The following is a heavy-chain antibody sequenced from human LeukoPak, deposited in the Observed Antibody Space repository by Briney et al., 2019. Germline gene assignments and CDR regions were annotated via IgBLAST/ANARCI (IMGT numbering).Heavy chain of an antibody. Sequence: PSETLSLTCTVSGGSISSGSYYWTWIRQRQPAGKGLEWIGHIQIGGSTNYNPSLKSRITISVDTSKDQFSLKLSSVTAADTAVYYCARGITGITATGSEWGQGTLVTVSS. CDR1: GGSISSGSYY. CDR3: ARGITGITATGSE. D-gene: IGHD6-13*01. J-gene: IGHJ4*02. CDR2: IQIGGST. V-gene: IGHV4-61*09.